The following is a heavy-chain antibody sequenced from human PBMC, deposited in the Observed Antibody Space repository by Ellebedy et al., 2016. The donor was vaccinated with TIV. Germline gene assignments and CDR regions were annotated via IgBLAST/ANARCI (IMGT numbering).Heavy chain of an antibody. CDR3: ASWDYSGSYSLLDAFDI. J-gene: IGHJ3*02. V-gene: IGHV3-7*01. D-gene: IGHD1-26*01. CDR1: GFTFSSYW. CDR2: INQDGSEK. Sequence: GESLKISCAASGFTFSSYWMNWVRQAPGKGLEWVANINQDGSEKNYVDSVKGRFTISRDNAKNSLYLQMNSLRAEDTAVYYCASWDYSGSYSLLDAFDIWGQGTMVTVSS.